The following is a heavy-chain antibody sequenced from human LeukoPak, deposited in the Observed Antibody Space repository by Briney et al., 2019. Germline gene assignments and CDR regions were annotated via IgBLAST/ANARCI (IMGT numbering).Heavy chain of an antibody. CDR2: IYYSGST. CDR1: GGSISSGGYY. J-gene: IGHJ5*02. V-gene: IGHV4-31*03. CDR3: ARDAEEYCSGGSCYRIDP. D-gene: IGHD2-15*01. Sequence: PSQTLSLTYTVSGGSISSGGYYWSWIRQHPGKGLEWIGYIYYSGSTYYNPSLKSRVTISVDTSKNQFSLKLSSVTAADTAVYYCARDAEEYCSGGSCYRIDPWGQGTLVTVSS.